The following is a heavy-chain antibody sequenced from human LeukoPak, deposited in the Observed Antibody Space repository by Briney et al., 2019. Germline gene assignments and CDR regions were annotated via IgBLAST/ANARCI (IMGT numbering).Heavy chain of an antibody. CDR2: IIPILGIA. J-gene: IGHJ4*02. CDR1: GGTFSSYA. Sequence: ASVKVSCKASGGTFSSYAISWVRQAPGQGLEWMGRIIPILGIANYAQKFQGRVTITADKSTSAAYMELSSLRSEDTAVYYCAALKYYYGSGSYSNWGQGTLVTVSS. D-gene: IGHD3-10*01. CDR3: AALKYYYGSGSYSN. V-gene: IGHV1-69*04.